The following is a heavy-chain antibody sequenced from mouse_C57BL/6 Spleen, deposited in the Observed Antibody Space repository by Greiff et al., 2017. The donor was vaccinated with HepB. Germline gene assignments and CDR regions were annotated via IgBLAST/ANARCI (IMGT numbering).Heavy chain of an antibody. Sequence: QVQLKQPGAELVKPGASVKMSCKASGYTFTSYWITWVKQRPGQGLEWIGDIYPGSGSTNYNEKFKSKATLTVDTSSSTAYMQLSSLTSEDSAVYYCARASYYYGTDYWGQGTTLTVSS. V-gene: IGHV1-55*01. CDR1: GYTFTSYW. CDR3: ARASYYYGTDY. CDR2: IYPGSGST. D-gene: IGHD1-1*01. J-gene: IGHJ2*01.